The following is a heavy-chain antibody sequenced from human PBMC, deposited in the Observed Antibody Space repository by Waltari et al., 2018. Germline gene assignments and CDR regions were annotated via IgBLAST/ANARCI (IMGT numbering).Heavy chain of an antibody. V-gene: IGHV4-39*01. D-gene: IGHD2-15*01. Sequence: QVHLQESGPELVEPSDTLYLTCTVSNFSINSGAYSWGGIRQPAGKGPEWIGNIYYSGSAYYNPSLESRVAISVDTSRNKFFLSLTSVTAADAAVYYCARAECSTSSCFFVSGFDPWGQGIHVTVSS. CDR1: NFSINSGAYS. J-gene: IGHJ5*02. CDR2: IYYSGSA. CDR3: ARAECSTSSCFFVSGFDP.